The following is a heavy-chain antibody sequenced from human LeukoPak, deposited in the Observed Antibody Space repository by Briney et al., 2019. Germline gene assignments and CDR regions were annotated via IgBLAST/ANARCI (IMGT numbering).Heavy chain of an antibody. V-gene: IGHV3-23*01. D-gene: IGHD2-21*01. CDR3: AKDFRIGYSAHFNY. CDR1: GFTFRSHA. CDR2: IYENGGTT. J-gene: IGHJ4*02. Sequence: GGSLRLSCVGSGFTFRSHAMGWVRQAPEKGLEFVSGIYENGGTTYYADSVKGRFSISRDNSKNTLYPQMDSLRGEDTAVYYCAKDFRIGYSAHFNYWGQGALVTVSS.